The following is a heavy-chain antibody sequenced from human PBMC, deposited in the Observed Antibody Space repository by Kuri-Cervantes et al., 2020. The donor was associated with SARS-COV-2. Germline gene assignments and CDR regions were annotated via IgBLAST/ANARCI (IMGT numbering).Heavy chain of an antibody. V-gene: IGHV4-59*12. CDR1: GGSISSYY. J-gene: IGHJ3*02. D-gene: IGHD2-21*01. Sequence: SETLSLTCTVSGGSISSYYWSWIRQPPGKGLEWIGYIYYSGSTNYNPSLKSRVTISVDTSKNQFSLKLSSVTAADTAVYYCARGGYLTPDAFDIWGQGTRVTVSS. CDR2: IYYSGST. CDR3: ARGGYLTPDAFDI.